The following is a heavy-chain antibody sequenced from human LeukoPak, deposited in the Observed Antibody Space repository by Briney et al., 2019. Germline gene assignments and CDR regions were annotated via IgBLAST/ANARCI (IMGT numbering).Heavy chain of an antibody. J-gene: IGHJ4*02. D-gene: IGHD3-22*01. V-gene: IGHV1-69*05. CDR1: GGTFSSYA. CDR2: IIPIFGTA. Sequence: ASVKVSCTASGGTFSSYAISWVRQAPGQGLEWMGGIIPIFGTANYAQKFQGRVTMTRNTSISTAYMELSSLRSEDTAVYYCAREPYDSSGNFDYWGQGTLVTVSS. CDR3: AREPYDSSGNFDY.